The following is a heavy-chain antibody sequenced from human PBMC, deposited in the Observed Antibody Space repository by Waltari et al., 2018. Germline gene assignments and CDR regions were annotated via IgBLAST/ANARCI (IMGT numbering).Heavy chain of an antibody. J-gene: IGHJ4*02. D-gene: IGHD3-10*01. Sequence: EVQLVESGGGLVKPGGSLRLSCAASGFTFSSYTMNWVRQAPGKGLEWVSSISSSSSYIYYADSVKGRFTISRDNAKNSLYLQMNSLRAEDTAVYYCAVPFGDYFDYWGQGTLVTVSS. CDR1: GFTFSSYT. CDR3: AVPFGDYFDY. CDR2: ISSSSSYI. V-gene: IGHV3-21*01.